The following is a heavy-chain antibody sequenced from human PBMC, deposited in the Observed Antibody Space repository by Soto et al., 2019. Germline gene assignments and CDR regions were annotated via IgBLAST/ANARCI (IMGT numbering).Heavy chain of an antibody. V-gene: IGHV5-51*01. CDR3: ATHSDSSGPSIDY. J-gene: IGHJ4*02. CDR1: GYSFTSYW. CDR2: IYPGDSDT. Sequence: GETLTLSCKGSGYSFTSYWIGWVRQMPAKGLEWMGIIYPGDSDTRYSPSFQGQVTISADKSISTAYLQWSSLKASDTAMYYCATHSDSSGPSIDYWGQGTLVTVSS. D-gene: IGHD3-22*01.